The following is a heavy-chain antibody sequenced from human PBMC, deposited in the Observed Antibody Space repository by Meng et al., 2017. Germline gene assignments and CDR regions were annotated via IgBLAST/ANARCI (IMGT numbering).Heavy chain of an antibody. V-gene: IGHV6-1*02. CDR2: AYYRSKWYH. Sequence: LRSPGPGLVTPTTTLSTCFAIAGAMVPGNSAAWNWIRQSPSRGLGWLGRAYYRSKWYHDYAESVKSRISIDPDTSKNQFSLQLRSVTPEDSAVYYCARGPYSFDSWGQRTLVTVSS. J-gene: IGHJ4*02. CDR1: GAMVPGNSAA. CDR3: ARGPYSFDS.